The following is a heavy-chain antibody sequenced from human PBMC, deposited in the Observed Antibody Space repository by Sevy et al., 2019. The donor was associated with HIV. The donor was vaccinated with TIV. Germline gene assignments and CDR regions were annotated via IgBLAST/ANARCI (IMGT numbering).Heavy chain of an antibody. CDR2: TSSSSSTI. D-gene: IGHD6-13*01. CDR3: ATDPIAAAALSYYYYYGMDV. Sequence: GGSVRLSCAASGFTCRSYSMNWVRQAPGKGLEWVSYTSSSSSTIYYAVSVKGRFTISRDNAKNSLYLQMNSLRAEDTAVYYCATDPIAAAALSYYYYYGMDVWGQGTTVTASS. J-gene: IGHJ6*02. V-gene: IGHV3-48*01. CDR1: GFTCRSYS.